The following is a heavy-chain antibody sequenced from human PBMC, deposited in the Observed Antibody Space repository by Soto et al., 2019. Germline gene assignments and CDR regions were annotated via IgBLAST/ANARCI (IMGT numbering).Heavy chain of an antibody. V-gene: IGHV4-31*03. Sequence: PSETLSLTCTVSGGSISSGGYYWSWIRQHPGKGLEWIGYIYYSGSTYYNPSLKSRVTISVDTSKNQFSLKLSSVTAADTAVYYCARDYDFWSGYYGLDPWGQGTLVTVSS. CDR3: ARDYDFWSGYYGLDP. D-gene: IGHD3-3*01. CDR2: IYYSGST. J-gene: IGHJ5*02. CDR1: GGSISSGGYY.